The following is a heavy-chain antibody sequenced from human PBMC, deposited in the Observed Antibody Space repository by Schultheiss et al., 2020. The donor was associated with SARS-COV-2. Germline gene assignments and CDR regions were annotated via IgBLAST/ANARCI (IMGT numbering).Heavy chain of an antibody. J-gene: IGHJ4*02. CDR3: ARESASTVTSNFDN. V-gene: IGHV1-2*06. D-gene: IGHD4-11*01. CDR2: INPDSGAT. Sequence: ASVKVSCKASGGTFSSYAISWVRQAPGQGLEWMGRINPDSGATSSAQRFQGRVTMTTDTSISTVYMELTRLTSDDTALYYCARESASTVTSNFDNWGQGTLVTVSS. CDR1: GGTFSSYA.